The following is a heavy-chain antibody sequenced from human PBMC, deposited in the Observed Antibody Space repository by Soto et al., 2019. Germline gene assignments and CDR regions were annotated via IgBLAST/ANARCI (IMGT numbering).Heavy chain of an antibody. CDR3: ARNDFWSGYYTYYYYGMDV. J-gene: IGHJ6*02. D-gene: IGHD3-3*01. CDR2: IIPIFGTA. CDR1: GGTFSSYA. Sequence: SVKVSCKASGGTFSSYAISCVRQAPGQGLEWMRGIIPIFGTANYAQKFQGRVTITADESTSTAYMELSSLRSEDTAVYYCARNDFWSGYYTYYYYGMDVWGQGTTVTVSS. V-gene: IGHV1-69*13.